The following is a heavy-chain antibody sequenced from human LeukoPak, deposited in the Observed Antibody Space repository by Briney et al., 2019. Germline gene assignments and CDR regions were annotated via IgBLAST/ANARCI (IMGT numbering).Heavy chain of an antibody. CDR3: ARLGVGATPLDEYYFDY. CDR1: GGSISSYY. D-gene: IGHD1-26*01. CDR2: IYYSGST. V-gene: IGHV4-59*08. Sequence: SETLSLTCTVSGGSISSYYWSWIRQSPGKGLEWIGYIYYSGSTNYNPSLKSRVTISVDTSKNQFSLKLSSVTAADTAVYYCARLGVGATPLDEYYFDYWGQGTLVTVSS. J-gene: IGHJ4*02.